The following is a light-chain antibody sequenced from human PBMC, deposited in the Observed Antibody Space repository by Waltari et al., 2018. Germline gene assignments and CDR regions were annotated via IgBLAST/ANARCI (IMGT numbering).Light chain of an antibody. Sequence: QSVLTQPPSASGTPGQMVTISCSGSSSNIGSNTVNWYQQLPGTAPKLLIYSSNQRPSGVPDRFSGSKSGTSASLAISGLQSEDEADYYCAAWDDSLRVVFGGGTKLTVL. V-gene: IGLV1-44*01. CDR1: SSNIGSNT. CDR2: SSN. CDR3: AAWDDSLRVV. J-gene: IGLJ2*01.